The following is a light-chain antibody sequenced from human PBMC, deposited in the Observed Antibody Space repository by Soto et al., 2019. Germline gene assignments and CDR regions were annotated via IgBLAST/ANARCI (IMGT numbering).Light chain of an antibody. V-gene: IGKV1-5*03. CDR1: QSISTW. CDR2: TAS. CDR3: QHYNRYSPYT. Sequence: DLQMTQFPSTLSASIGDRVTITCRASQSISTWLAWYQQKARKAPKLLIYTASSLETGVPSRFSGSGSGTEFTLTISSLQPDDFATYYCQHYNRYSPYTFGQGTRLEIK. J-gene: IGKJ2*01.